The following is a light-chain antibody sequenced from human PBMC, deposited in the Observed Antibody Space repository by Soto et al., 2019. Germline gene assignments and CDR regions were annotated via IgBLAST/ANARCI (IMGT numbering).Light chain of an antibody. V-gene: IGLV2-8*01. CDR2: EVT. CDR3: SSFVAGNNYWV. CDR1: SSDVGGYDY. J-gene: IGLJ3*02. Sequence: QSVLTQPPSASGSPGRSVTISCTGTSSDVGGYDYVSWFQQHPGKAPKLIIYEVTKRPSGVPDRFSASKPGNTASLTVSGLQAEDEADYYCSSFVAGNNYWVFGGGTKVTVL.